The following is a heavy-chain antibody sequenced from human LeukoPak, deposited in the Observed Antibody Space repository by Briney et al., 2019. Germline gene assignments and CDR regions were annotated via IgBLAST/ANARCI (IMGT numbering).Heavy chain of an antibody. V-gene: IGHV3-9*01. Sequence: GGSLRLSCAASGFIFDDYGMHWVRQAPGKGLEWVSGISWNSGSIGYADSVKGRFTISRDNSKNTLYLQMNSLRAEDTAVYYCARDKAAQALDYWGQGTLVTVSS. D-gene: IGHD6-6*01. J-gene: IGHJ4*02. CDR2: ISWNSGSI. CDR3: ARDKAAQALDY. CDR1: GFIFDDYG.